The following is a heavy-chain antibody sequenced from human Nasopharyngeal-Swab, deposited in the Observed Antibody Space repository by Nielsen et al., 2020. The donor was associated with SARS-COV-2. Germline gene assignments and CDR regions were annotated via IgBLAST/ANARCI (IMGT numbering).Heavy chain of an antibody. D-gene: IGHD4-11*01. Sequence: SLKISCAASGFTFDDYAMHWVRQAPGKGLEWVSGISWNSGSIGSADSVKGRFTISRDNAKNSLYLQMNSLRAEDTAVYYCASPRDYNNYVFDYWGQGTLVTVSS. CDR1: GFTFDDYA. CDR3: ASPRDYNNYVFDY. CDR2: ISWNSGSI. V-gene: IGHV3-9*01. J-gene: IGHJ4*02.